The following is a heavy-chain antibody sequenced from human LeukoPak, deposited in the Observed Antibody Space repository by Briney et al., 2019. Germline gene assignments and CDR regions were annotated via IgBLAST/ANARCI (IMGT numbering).Heavy chain of an antibody. CDR1: GFSFSRSD. CDR2: ISGSGGST. CDR3: AKDPLSWNYLGFDY. J-gene: IGHJ4*02. Sequence: PGGSLRLSCAASGFSFSRSDMIWVRQAPGKGLEWVSAISGSGGSTYYADSVKGRFTISRDNSKNTLYLQMNSLRAEDTAVYYCAKDPLSWNYLGFDYWGQGTLVTVSS. V-gene: IGHV3-23*01. D-gene: IGHD1-7*01.